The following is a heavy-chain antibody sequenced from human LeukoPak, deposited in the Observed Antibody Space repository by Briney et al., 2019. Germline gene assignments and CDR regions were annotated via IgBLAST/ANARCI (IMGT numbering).Heavy chain of an antibody. V-gene: IGHV3-21*01. CDR2: ISSSSYI. CDR3: ARVWCGGDCQDVAFDI. J-gene: IGHJ3*02. Sequence: GGSLRLSCAASGFTFSSYSMNWVRQAPGKGLEWVSSISSSSYIYYADSVKGRFTISRDNAKNSLYLQMNSLRAEDTAVYYCARVWCGGDCQDVAFDIWGQGTMVTVSS. D-gene: IGHD2-21*02. CDR1: GFTFSSYS.